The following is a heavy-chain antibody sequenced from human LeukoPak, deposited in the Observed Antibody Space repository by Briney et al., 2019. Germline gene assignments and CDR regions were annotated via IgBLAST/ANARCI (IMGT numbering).Heavy chain of an antibody. CDR1: GYTFTGYY. D-gene: IGHD3-10*01. V-gene: IGHV1-2*02. CDR2: INPNSGGT. Sequence: VSVKASCKASGYTFTGYYMHWVRQAPGQGLEWMGWINPNSGGTNYAQKFQGRVTMTRDTSISTAYMELSRLRSDDTAVYYCARDYELGTPGSAYEFFDYWGQGTLVTVSS. J-gene: IGHJ4*02. CDR3: ARDYELGTPGSAYEFFDY.